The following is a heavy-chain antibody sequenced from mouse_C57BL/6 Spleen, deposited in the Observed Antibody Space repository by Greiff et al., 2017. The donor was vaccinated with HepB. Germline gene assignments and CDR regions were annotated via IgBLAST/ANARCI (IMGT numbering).Heavy chain of an antibody. CDR3: ASVYYDYVFAY. CDR2: IYPGDGDT. J-gene: IGHJ3*01. D-gene: IGHD2-4*01. Sequence: QVQLKQSGPELVKPGASVKISCKASGYAFSSSWMNWVKQRPGKGLEWIGRIYPGDGDTNYNGKFKGKATLTADKSSSTAYMQLSSLTSVDSAVYFCASVYYDYVFAYWGQGTLVTVSA. CDR1: GYAFSSSW. V-gene: IGHV1-82*01.